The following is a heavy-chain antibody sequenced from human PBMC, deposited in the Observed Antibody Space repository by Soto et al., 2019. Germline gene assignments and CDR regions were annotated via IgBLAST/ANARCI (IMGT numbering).Heavy chain of an antibody. Sequence: EVQLVESGGGLVQPGGSLRLSCGASGFTFRTYWLSWVRQVPGKGLEWVAIINQDGSEKNYVDSVKGRFTISRDNAKNSLHLQMSSLRAEDTALYYCARDGSTSWYSYDYHGMDVWGQGTTVTVSS. J-gene: IGHJ6*02. CDR2: INQDGSEK. D-gene: IGHD5-18*01. V-gene: IGHV3-7*05. CDR1: GFTFRTYW. CDR3: ARDGSTSWYSYDYHGMDV.